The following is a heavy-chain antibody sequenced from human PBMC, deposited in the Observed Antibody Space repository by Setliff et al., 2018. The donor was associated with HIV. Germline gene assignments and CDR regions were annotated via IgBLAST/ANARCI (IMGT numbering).Heavy chain of an antibody. CDR2: IYYSGST. V-gene: IGHV4-39*01. D-gene: IGHD6-19*01. CDR3: ARHGVAGLYYFDY. Sequence: PSETLSLTCTVSGGSISSSSYYWGWIRQPPGKGLEWLGTIYYSGSTYYNPSLKSRVTLSVDTSKNQFSLKLSSVTAADTAVYDCARHGVAGLYYFDYWGQGTLVTVSS. CDR1: GGSISSSSYY. J-gene: IGHJ4*02.